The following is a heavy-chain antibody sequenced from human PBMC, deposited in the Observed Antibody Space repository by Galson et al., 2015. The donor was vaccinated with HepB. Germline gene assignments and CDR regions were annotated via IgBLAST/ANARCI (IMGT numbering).Heavy chain of an antibody. D-gene: IGHD6-19*01. J-gene: IGHJ5*02. V-gene: IGHV3-30*18. CDR2: ISYDGSNK. CDR1: GFTFSSYG. CDR3: AKGGVSSGWSSFGFDP. Sequence: SLRLSCAASGFTFSSYGMHWVRQAPGKGLEWVAVISYDGSNKYYADSVKGRFTISRDNSKNTLYLQMNSLRAEDTAVYYCAKGGVSSGWSSFGFDPWGQGTLVTVSS.